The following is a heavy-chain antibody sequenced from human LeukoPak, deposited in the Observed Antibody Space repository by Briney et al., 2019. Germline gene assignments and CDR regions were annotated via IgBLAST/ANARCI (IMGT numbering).Heavy chain of an antibody. J-gene: IGHJ4*02. CDR1: GFTFSSHN. Sequence: GGSLRLSCAASGFTFSSHNMNWVRQAPMKGLEWVSSIGTDGSYIYYADSVKGRFTISRDNSKNTVYLQMNSLRGEDTAVYYCARRFNYGSHFDYWGQGTLVTVSS. CDR2: IGTDGSYI. D-gene: IGHD3-16*01. V-gene: IGHV3-21*04. CDR3: ARRFNYGSHFDY.